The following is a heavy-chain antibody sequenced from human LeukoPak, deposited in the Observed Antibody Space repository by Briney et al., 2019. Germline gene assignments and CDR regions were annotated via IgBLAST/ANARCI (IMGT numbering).Heavy chain of an antibody. Sequence: PSETLSLTCTVSGGSISSYYWSWIRLPPGKGLEWIGYIYYSGSTNYNPSLKSRVTISVDTSKNQFSLKLSSVTAADTAVYYCARSHYYDSAFDIWGQGTMVTVSS. CDR3: ARSHYYDSAFDI. D-gene: IGHD3-22*01. V-gene: IGHV4-59*01. CDR2: IYYSGST. J-gene: IGHJ3*02. CDR1: GGSISSYY.